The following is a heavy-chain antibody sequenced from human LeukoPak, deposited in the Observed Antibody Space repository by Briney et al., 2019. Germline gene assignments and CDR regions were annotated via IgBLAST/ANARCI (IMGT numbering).Heavy chain of an antibody. J-gene: IGHJ5*02. D-gene: IGHD3-16*01. CDR3: ARDWGVAGLFDP. V-gene: IGHV3-7*05. CDR2: IKEDGSGK. Sequence: GGSLRLSCAASGFTFSSYWMSWVRQAPGKGLAWVANIKEDGSGKYYVDSVKGRFTISRDNAKNSLYLQMNSLRAEDTAVYYCARDWGVAGLFDPWGQGTLVTVSS. CDR1: GFTFSSYW.